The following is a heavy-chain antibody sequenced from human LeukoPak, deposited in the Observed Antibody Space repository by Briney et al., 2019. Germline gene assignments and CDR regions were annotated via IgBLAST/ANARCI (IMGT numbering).Heavy chain of an antibody. CDR3: ARDLLGGDDAFDI. J-gene: IGHJ3*02. CDR2: IYYSGST. Sequence: SETLSLTCTVSGGSISSYYWSWIRQPPGKGLEWIGYIYYSGSTNYNPSLKGRVTISVDTSKNQFSLKLSSVTAADTAVYYCARDLLGGDDAFDIWGQGTMVTVSS. CDR1: GGSISSYY. V-gene: IGHV4-59*01.